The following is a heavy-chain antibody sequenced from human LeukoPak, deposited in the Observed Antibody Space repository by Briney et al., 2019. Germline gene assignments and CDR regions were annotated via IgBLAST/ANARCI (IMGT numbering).Heavy chain of an antibody. Sequence: GGSLRLSCAASGFTFSSYAMSWVRQAPGKGLEWVSAISGSGGSTYYADSVKGRFTIPRANSKNTLYLQMNSLTAEEPAVYYSATRVERYDYWGEGTLVTVS. CDR3: ATRVERYDY. J-gene: IGHJ4*02. CDR2: ISGSGGST. D-gene: IGHD1-1*01. V-gene: IGHV3-23*01. CDR1: GFTFSSYA.